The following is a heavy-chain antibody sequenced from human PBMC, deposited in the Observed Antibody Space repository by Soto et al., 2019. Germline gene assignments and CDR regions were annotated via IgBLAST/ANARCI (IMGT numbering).Heavy chain of an antibody. D-gene: IGHD2-15*01. J-gene: IGHJ4*01. V-gene: IGHV1-69*01. Sequence: EQSGPEVKKPGSSVKVSCKASADTFNNYGFSWVRQAPGQGLECVGGVVPLFGTANYAQKFQGRATISADESASTVYLELTNLQSDDTAIFYCASGVAVDRVEFWGLGTLVIVSS. CDR3: ASGVAVDRVEF. CDR1: ADTFNNYG. CDR2: VVPLFGTA.